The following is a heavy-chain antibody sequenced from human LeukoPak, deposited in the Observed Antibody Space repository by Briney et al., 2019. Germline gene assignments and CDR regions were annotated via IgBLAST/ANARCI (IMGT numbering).Heavy chain of an antibody. V-gene: IGHV3-74*01. CDR1: GFTFSSTW. CDR3: ARNFHRRLYDSSGYYPY. D-gene: IGHD3-22*01. CDR2: IHSDGSTT. Sequence: GGSLRLSCAASGFTFSSTWMHWFRQVPGKGPVWVSRIHSDGSTTIYADSVKGRFTISRDNARNTLYLQMNSLRAEDTAVYYCARNFHRRLYDSSGYYPYWGQGTLVTVSS. J-gene: IGHJ4*02.